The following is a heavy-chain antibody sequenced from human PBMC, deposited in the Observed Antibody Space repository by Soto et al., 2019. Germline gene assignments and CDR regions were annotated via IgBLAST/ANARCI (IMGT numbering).Heavy chain of an antibody. CDR2: IDPKNGGT. CDR1: GYSISAYY. CDR3: GRDDXXXXPX. Sequence: QVQLVQSGTEVKKPGASVKVSCQAYGYSISAYYIHWVRQAPGQGLEWMGWIDPKNGGTVSAQKFQGRLTMTRDTSISTVYMDLIGLTSDDTALYYCGRDDXXXXPXWGQXSLVTV. J-gene: IGHJ4*02. V-gene: IGHV1-2*02.